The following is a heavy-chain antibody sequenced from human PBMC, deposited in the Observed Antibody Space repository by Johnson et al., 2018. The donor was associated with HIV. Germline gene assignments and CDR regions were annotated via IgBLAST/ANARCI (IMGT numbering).Heavy chain of an antibody. CDR1: GFTFSSYG. J-gene: IGHJ3*02. CDR2: IWYDGSNK. CDR3: AKKGRAAAEGGVGAVDI. V-gene: IGHV3-33*06. D-gene: IGHD6-13*01. Sequence: QVQLVESGGGVVQPGRSLRLSCAASGFTFSSYGMHWVRQAPGKGLEWVAVIWYDGSNKYYADSVKGRFTISRDNSKNTLYLQMNSLRAEDTAVYYCAKKGRAAAEGGVGAVDIWGQGTMVTVSS.